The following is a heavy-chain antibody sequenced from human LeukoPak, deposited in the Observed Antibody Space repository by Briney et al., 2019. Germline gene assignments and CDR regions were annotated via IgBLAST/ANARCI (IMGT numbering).Heavy chain of an antibody. D-gene: IGHD6-6*01. CDR1: GFTFSNYG. V-gene: IGHV3-30*18. J-gene: IGHJ4*02. Sequence: PGGSLRLPCAASGFTFSNYGMHWVRQAPGKGLEWLAVISYDGSNKYYADSVKGRFTISRDNSKNTLYLQMNSLRAEDTAVYYCAKRQLGHIDYWGQGTLVIVSS. CDR3: AKRQLGHIDY. CDR2: ISYDGSNK.